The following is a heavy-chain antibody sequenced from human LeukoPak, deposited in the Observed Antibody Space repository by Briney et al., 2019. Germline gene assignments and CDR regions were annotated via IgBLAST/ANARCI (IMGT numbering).Heavy chain of an antibody. D-gene: IGHD2-15*01. J-gene: IGHJ4*02. CDR1: GFPLSSYS. V-gene: IGHV3-48*01. CDR2: ISSSGSAI. Sequence: SGGPLRLSCAASGFPLSSYSINWVRQAPGKGLEWVSYISSSGSAIYYVDSVKGRFTVSRDNAKNSLFLQMNSPRAEDTAVYYCVRVKGSYFDYWGQGALVTVSS. CDR3: VRVKGSYFDY.